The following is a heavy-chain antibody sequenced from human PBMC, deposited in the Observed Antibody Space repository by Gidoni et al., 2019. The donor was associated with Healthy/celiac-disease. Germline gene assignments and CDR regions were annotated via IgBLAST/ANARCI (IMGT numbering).Heavy chain of an antibody. D-gene: IGHD3-10*01. V-gene: IGHV4-59*01. J-gene: IGHJ5*02. CDR1: GGSISSYY. Sequence: QVQLLESGPGLVKPSETLSLTCTVSGGSISSYYWSWIRQPPGKGLEWIVYIYYSGSTNYNPSLKSRVTISVDTSKNQFSLKLSSVTAADTAVYYCARRVMVQGVVALDPWGQGTLVTVSS. CDR2: IYYSGST. CDR3: ARRVMVQGVVALDP.